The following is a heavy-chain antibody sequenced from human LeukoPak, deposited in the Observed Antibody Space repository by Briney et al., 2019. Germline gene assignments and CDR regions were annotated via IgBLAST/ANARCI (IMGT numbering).Heavy chain of an antibody. D-gene: IGHD6-19*01. CDR1: GGTFSSYA. V-gene: IGHV1-69*04. J-gene: IGHJ4*02. Sequence: VASVKVSCKASGGTFSSYAISWVRPAPGQGLEWMGRIIPILGIANYAQKFQGRVTITADKSTSTAYMELSSLRSEDTAVYYCAREISGSYDYWGQGTLVTVSS. CDR2: IIPILGIA. CDR3: AREISGSYDY.